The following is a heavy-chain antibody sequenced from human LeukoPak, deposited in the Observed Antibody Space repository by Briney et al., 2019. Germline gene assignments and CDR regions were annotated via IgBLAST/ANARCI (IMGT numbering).Heavy chain of an antibody. J-gene: IGHJ3*02. V-gene: IGHV3-48*03. Sequence: GGSLRLSCAASGFTFSSYEMNWVRQAPGKGLEWVSYISSSGSTIYYADSVKGRFTISRDNAKNSLYLQMNSLRAEDTAVYYCARDYLDYGDADAFDIWGQGTMVTVSS. CDR1: GFTFSSYE. CDR2: ISSSGSTI. D-gene: IGHD4-17*01. CDR3: ARDYLDYGDADAFDI.